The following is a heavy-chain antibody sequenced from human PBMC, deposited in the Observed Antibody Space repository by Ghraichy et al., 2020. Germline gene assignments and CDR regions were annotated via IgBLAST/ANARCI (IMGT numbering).Heavy chain of an antibody. CDR1: GFIFGDYG. CDR2: IRSNAHSGTT. V-gene: IGHV3-49*03. CDR3: TSGRTGYGWFSYN. J-gene: IGHJ4*02. Sequence: GGSLRLSCTASGFIFGDYGMSWIRQAPGKGLEWLSFIRSNAHSGTTEYAASVRDRFTISRDDPKSIAYLQMNNLKAEETAVYSWTSGRTGYGWFSYNWGQGTLVTVSS. D-gene: IGHD3-9*01.